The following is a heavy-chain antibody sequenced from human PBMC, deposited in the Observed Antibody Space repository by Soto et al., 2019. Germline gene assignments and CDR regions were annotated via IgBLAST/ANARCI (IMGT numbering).Heavy chain of an antibody. V-gene: IGHV1-18*01. Sequence: AAVKVSCKAAGYTFTSYGIIWVRQAPGQGLEWMGWISAYNGNTNYAQKLQGRVTMTTDTSTSTAYMELRSLRSADTAVYYCARVLSGPTVTTDAFDFWAQGTTVPGS. CDR2: ISAYNGNT. J-gene: IGHJ3*01. D-gene: IGHD4-17*01. CDR3: ARVLSGPTVTTDAFDF. CDR1: GYTFTSYG.